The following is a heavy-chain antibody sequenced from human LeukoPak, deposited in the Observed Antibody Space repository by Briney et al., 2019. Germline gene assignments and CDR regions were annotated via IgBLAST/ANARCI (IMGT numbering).Heavy chain of an antibody. V-gene: IGHV3-30*02. J-gene: IGHJ5*02. CDR1: GFTFSSYG. CDR2: IRYDGSNK. CDR3: ARDGLSYCDGDCP. Sequence: PGGSLRLSCAASGFTFSSYGMHWVRQAPGKGLEWVAFIRYDGSNKYYADSVKGRFTISRDNAKNTVYLQMTNVRAEDTAVYYCARDGLSYCDGDCPWGQGTLATVSS. D-gene: IGHD2-21*02.